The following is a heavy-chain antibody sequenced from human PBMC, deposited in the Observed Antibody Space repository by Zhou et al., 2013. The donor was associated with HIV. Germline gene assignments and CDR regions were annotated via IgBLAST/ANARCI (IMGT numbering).Heavy chain of an antibody. Sequence: QVQLQQWGAGLLKPSETLSLTCAVYGGSFNTYYWSWIRQPPGKGLEWIGEINHSGSTNYNPSLKGRVTISVDTSKNQFSLYLNSVTAADTAVYYCARSWSWGLGPWGQGTLVTVSS. V-gene: IGHV4-34*01. CDR1: GGSFNTYY. CDR3: ARSWSWGLGP. CDR2: INHSGST. D-gene: IGHD7-27*01. J-gene: IGHJ5*02.